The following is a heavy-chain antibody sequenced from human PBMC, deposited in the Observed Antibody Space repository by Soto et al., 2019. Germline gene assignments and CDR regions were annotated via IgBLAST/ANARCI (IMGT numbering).Heavy chain of an antibody. CDR2: IWYDGSNK. V-gene: IGHV3-33*08. Sequence: GGSLRLSCAASGFTFSNYGMHWVRQAPGKGLEWVAVIWYDGSNKYYADSVKGRFTISRDNSKNTLYLQMNSLRAEDTAVYYCARVYSSGWYGVDYWGQGTLVTVSS. D-gene: IGHD6-19*01. CDR1: GFTFSNYG. CDR3: ARVYSSGWYGVDY. J-gene: IGHJ4*02.